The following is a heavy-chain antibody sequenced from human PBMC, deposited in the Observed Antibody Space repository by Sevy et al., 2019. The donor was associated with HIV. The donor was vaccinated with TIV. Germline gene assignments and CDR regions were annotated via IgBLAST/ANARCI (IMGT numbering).Heavy chain of an antibody. CDR2: INWSGDST. CDR3: GIELFYDGSGL. Sequence: GGSLRLSCEASGFKFDDYGLSWVRQAPGKGLEWVSGINWSGDSTGYADSVKSRFTISRDDAKNSLYLQMNSLTVEDTALYYCGIELFYDGSGLWGQGTLVTVSS. D-gene: IGHD3-22*01. V-gene: IGHV3-20*04. CDR1: GFKFDDYG. J-gene: IGHJ4*02.